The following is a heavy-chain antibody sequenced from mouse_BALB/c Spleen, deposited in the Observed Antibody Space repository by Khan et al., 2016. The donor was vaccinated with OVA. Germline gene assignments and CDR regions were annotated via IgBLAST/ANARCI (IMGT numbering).Heavy chain of an antibody. V-gene: IGHV1S81*02. Sequence: QVQLKQSGAELVKAGASVKMSCKASGYTFTSYWMHWVKQRLGQGLEWFAETNPTNGRTYYNEKFKSKATLTVDTSSSTAYMLLSGPPVADAAVLYCARTKKIVATYFDDWGQGTTLTFSS. J-gene: IGHJ2*01. CDR3: ARTKKIVATYFDD. CDR1: GYTFTSYW. D-gene: IGHD1-1*01. CDR2: TNPTNGRT.